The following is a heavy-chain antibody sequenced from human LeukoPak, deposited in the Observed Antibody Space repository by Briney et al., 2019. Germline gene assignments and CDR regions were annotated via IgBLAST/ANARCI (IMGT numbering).Heavy chain of an antibody. D-gene: IGHD6-19*01. V-gene: IGHV4-59*08. CDR1: GGSIGSYY. CDR2: IYYSGST. J-gene: IGHJ4*02. Sequence: SETLSLTCTVSGGSIGSYYWSWIRQPPGKGLEWIGYIYYSGSTDYNPSLKSRVTISVDTSKNQFSLKLSSVTAADTAVYYCARAVGSGPGGHFDYWGQGTLVSVSS. CDR3: ARAVGSGPGGHFDY.